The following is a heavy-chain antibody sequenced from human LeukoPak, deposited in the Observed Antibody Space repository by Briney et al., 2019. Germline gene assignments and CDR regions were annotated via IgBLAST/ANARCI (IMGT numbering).Heavy chain of an antibody. CDR2: ISYDGSNK. CDR3: AKEVGALESTYYFDY. Sequence: PGRSLRLSCAASGFTFSSYGMHWVRQAPGKGLEWVAVISYDGSNKYYADSAKGRFTISRDNSKNTLYLQMNSLRAEDTAVYYCAKEVGALESTYYFDYWGQGTLVTVSS. D-gene: IGHD1-26*01. V-gene: IGHV3-30*18. J-gene: IGHJ4*02. CDR1: GFTFSSYG.